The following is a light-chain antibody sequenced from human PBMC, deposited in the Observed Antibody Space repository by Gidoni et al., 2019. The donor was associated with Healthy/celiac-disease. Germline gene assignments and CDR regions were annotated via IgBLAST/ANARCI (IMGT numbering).Light chain of an antibody. Sequence: DIVMTQSPDSLAVSLGERATINCKSSQSVLYSSNNKNYLAWYQQKPGQPPKPLLYWASTRESGVPDRFSGSGSGPDFTLTISSLQAEDVAVSYCQQYYSTPGYTFXXXTKLEIK. CDR2: WAS. CDR1: QSVLYSSNNKNY. CDR3: QQYYSTPGYT. V-gene: IGKV4-1*01. J-gene: IGKJ2*01.